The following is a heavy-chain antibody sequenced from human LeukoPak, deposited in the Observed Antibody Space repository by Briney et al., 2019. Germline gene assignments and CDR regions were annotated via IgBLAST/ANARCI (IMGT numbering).Heavy chain of an antibody. CDR1: GFTFTSYA. V-gene: IGHV3-30-3*02. CDR2: ISSDGSNK. Sequence: GRSLRLSCEASGFTFTSYAIHWVRQAPGKGLEWVAVISSDGSNKYYADSVKGRFTISRDNSKNTLYLQMSSLRAEDTAIYYCAKKGYSSGKTDALDIWGQGTMVTVSS. J-gene: IGHJ3*02. CDR3: AKKGYSSGKTDALDI. D-gene: IGHD6-19*01.